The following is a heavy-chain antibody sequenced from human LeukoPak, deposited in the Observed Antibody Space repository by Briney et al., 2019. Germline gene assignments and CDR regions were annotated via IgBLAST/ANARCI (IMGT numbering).Heavy chain of an antibody. D-gene: IGHD1-26*01. V-gene: IGHV1-24*01. CDR2: FDPEDGET. CDR3: ATKNIVGATFYFDY. Sequence: ASVKVSCTVSGYTLTQLSMHWVRQAPGKGPEWMGGFDPEDGETIYAQKFQGRVTMTEDTSTDTAYMELSSLRSEDTAVYYCATKNIVGATFYFDYWGQGTLVTVSS. J-gene: IGHJ4*02. CDR1: GYTLTQLS.